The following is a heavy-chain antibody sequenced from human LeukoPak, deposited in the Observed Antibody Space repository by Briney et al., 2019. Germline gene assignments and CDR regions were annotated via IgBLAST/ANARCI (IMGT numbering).Heavy chain of an antibody. J-gene: IGHJ5*02. V-gene: IGHV3-30*04. D-gene: IGHD1-26*01. CDR2: ISHHGSTT. CDR3: ARGVGKWKLLPLDL. Sequence: SGGSLRLSCAASGFSLSNHAVHWVRQAPGKGLEWVTIISHHGSTTHYADSVQGRFTISRDNSKNTVFLQMSSLRRDDTAVYYCARGVGKWKLLPLDLWGRGALVTVSS. CDR1: GFSLSNHA.